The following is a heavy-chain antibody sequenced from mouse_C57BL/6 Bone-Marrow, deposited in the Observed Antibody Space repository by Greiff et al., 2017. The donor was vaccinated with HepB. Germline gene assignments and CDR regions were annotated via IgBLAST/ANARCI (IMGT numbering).Heavy chain of an antibody. CDR2: ISSGSSTI. J-gene: IGHJ3*01. V-gene: IGHV5-17*01. Sequence: VQLKESGGGLVKPGGSLKLSCAASGFTFSDYGMHWVRQAPEKGLEWVAYISSGSSTIYYADTVKGRFTISRDNAKNTLFLQMTSLRSEDTAMYYCARKLIKALAYWGQGTLVTVSA. CDR1: GFTFSDYG. CDR3: ARKLIKALAY. D-gene: IGHD1-1*01.